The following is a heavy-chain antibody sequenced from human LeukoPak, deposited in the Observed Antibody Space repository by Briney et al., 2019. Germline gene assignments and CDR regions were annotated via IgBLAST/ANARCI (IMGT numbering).Heavy chain of an antibody. CDR1: GFTFSSYA. D-gene: IGHD3-3*01. Sequence: GGSLRLSCAASGFTFSSYAMSWVRQAPGKGLEWVSAISGSGGSTYYADSVKGRFTISRDNSKNTLYLQMNSLRAEDTAVYYCATYDFWSGYSDIYYFDYWGQGTLVTASS. V-gene: IGHV3-23*01. J-gene: IGHJ4*02. CDR3: ATYDFWSGYSDIYYFDY. CDR2: ISGSGGST.